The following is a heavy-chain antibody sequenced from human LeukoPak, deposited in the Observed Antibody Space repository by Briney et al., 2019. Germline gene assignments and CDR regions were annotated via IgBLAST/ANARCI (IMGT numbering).Heavy chain of an antibody. V-gene: IGHV3-48*01. J-gene: IGHJ4*02. CDR1: GFTFSSYS. Sequence: GGSLRLSCVGSGFTFSSYSMNWVRQAPGKGLEWVSYISGTSNTIYYADSVKGRFTVSRDNAKNSLYLQMNSLRAEDTAIYYCARDLGSYSSGRYMGFDYWGQGTLVTVSS. CDR3: ARDLGSYSSGRYMGFDY. CDR2: ISGTSNTI. D-gene: IGHD6-19*01.